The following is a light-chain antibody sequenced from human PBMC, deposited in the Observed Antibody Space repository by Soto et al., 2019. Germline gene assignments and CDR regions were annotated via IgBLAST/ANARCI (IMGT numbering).Light chain of an antibody. V-gene: IGKV3-15*01. J-gene: IGKJ2*02. CDR2: DVS. Sequence: EMVMTQSPATLSVAPGERVTLSCRASQSVSTNLAWYQQKPGQAPRLLIYDVSARATGIPARFRGSGFETEFTLTISSLQSEDFALYYCQHYNNRPPICSFGQGTKLEIK. CDR3: QHYNNRPPICS. CDR1: QSVSTN.